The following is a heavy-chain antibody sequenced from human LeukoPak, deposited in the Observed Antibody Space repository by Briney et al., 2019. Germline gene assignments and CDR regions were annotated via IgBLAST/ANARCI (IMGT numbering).Heavy chain of an antibody. Sequence: ASVKVSCKASGYTFTDYYIHWVRQAPGQGLEWMGWIKPNSGGTNYAQKFQGRVTMTRDTSISTAYMELSSLKSDDTAVYCCARVRRGYWGQGTLVTVSS. J-gene: IGHJ4*02. CDR2: IKPNSGGT. CDR1: GYTFTDYY. CDR3: ARVRRGY. V-gene: IGHV1-2*02.